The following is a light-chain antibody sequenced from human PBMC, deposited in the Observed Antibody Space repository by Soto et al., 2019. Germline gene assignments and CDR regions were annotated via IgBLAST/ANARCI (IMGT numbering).Light chain of an antibody. Sequence: QPVLALPPSASGTPGQRVTISCSGSSSNIGINTVNWYQQLHGTAPKRLIYSNNQRPSGVTDRFSCSKSGTSASLAISCLQSEDEADDYCASWDDSLSVVVFGGGTKLTVL. J-gene: IGLJ2*01. V-gene: IGLV1-44*01. CDR2: SNN. CDR3: ASWDDSLSVVV. CDR1: SSNIGINT.